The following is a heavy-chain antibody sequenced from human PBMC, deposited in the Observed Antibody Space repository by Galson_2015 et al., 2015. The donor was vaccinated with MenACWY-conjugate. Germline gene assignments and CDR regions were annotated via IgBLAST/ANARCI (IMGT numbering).Heavy chain of an antibody. D-gene: IGHD1-1*01. CDR2: IYHSGST. J-gene: IGHJ4*02. V-gene: IGHV4-39*01. CDR1: GGSINSTGYY. CDR3: ARHLDPSPRFDC. Sequence: SETLSLTCTVSGGSINSTGYYWGWIRQPPGKGLEWIGTIYHSGSTYYNPSLKSRVTVSVDTSKNQFSLKLSSVTAADTAVYYCARHLDPSPRFDCWGQGTLVSVSS.